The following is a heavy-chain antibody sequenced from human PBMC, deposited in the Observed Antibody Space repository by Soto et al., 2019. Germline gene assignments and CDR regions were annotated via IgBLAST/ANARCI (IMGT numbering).Heavy chain of an antibody. J-gene: IGHJ6*02. Sequence: EVQLVETGGGLIQPGGSLRLSCLASGFSVTTNYIIWVRQPPGKGLEWVSTTFTGGSTHYADSVKGRFSISRDNSKNTVYLQMNNLRVEDTAVYYCAKTPPISIQGLAFGMDVWGQGTTVSVSS. CDR1: GFSVTTNY. CDR2: TFTGGST. V-gene: IGHV3-53*02. CDR3: AKTPPISIQGLAFGMDV.